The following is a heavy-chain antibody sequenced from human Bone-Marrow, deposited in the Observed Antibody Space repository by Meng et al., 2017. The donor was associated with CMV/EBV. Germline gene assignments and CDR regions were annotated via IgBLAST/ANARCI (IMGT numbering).Heavy chain of an antibody. CDR3: AKLDDIVVVPTAGEDY. CDR1: GFTFSNAW. V-gene: IGHV3-21*01. CDR2: ISSSSSYI. J-gene: IGHJ4*02. D-gene: IGHD2-2*01. Sequence: GESLKISCAASGFTFSNAWMSWVRQAPGKGLEWVSFISSSSSYIYYADSVKGRFPISRDNAKNSLFLQMNALKAEDTAVYYCAKLDDIVVVPTAGEDYWGQGTLVTVSS.